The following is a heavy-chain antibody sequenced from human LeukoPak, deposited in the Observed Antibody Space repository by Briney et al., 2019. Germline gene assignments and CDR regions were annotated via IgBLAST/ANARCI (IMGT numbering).Heavy chain of an antibody. CDR1: GFTFSDYY. CDR2: ISSSGSTI. J-gene: IGHJ4*02. Sequence: GSLRLSCAASGFTFSDYYMSWIRQAPGKGLEWILYISSSGSTIYYAASVKGRFTISRDNAKNSLYLQMNSLRAEDTAVYYCARGGELQRRNYFDYWGQGTLVTVSS. V-gene: IGHV3-11*01. CDR3: ARGGELQRRNYFDY. D-gene: IGHD3-16*01.